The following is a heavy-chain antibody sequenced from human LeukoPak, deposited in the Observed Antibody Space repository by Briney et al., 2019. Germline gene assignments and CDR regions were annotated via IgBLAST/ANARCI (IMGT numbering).Heavy chain of an antibody. CDR2: TYYRSKWYN. V-gene: IGHV6-1*01. CDR3: ARSLPATVGNWLDP. CDR1: GDSVSSNSAA. J-gene: IGHJ5*02. D-gene: IGHD2-2*01. Sequence: SQTLSLTCAISGDSVSSNSAAWNWITQSPSRGLEWLGRTYYRSKWYNNYTVSVKSRISISADTSKNQFSLQLTSVTPEDTAVYYCARSLPATVGNWLDPWGQGTLVIVSS.